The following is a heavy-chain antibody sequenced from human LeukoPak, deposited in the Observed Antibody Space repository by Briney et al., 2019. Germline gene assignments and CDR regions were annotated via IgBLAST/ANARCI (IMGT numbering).Heavy chain of an antibody. CDR1: GFTFSSYG. Sequence: GESLRLSRAASGFTFSSYGMHWVRQAPGKGLEWVTFIRYDGSNKYYADSVKGRFTISRDNSKNTLYLQMNSLRVEDTAVYYCARGLGYYYDSSGYGGFDYWGQGTLVTVSS. D-gene: IGHD3-22*01. J-gene: IGHJ4*02. V-gene: IGHV3-30*02. CDR2: IRYDGSNK. CDR3: ARGLGYYYDSSGYGGFDY.